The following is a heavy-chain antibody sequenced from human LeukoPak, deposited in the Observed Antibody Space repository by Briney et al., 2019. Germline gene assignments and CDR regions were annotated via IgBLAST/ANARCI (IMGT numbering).Heavy chain of an antibody. V-gene: IGHV1-18*01. J-gene: IGHJ6*03. Sequence: RASVKVSCKASGYTFTSYGISWVRQAPGQGLEWMGWISAYNGNTNYAQKLQGRVTMTTDTSTSTAYMELRSLRSDDTAVYYCARPRLWSYYYYMDVWGKGTTVTVSS. D-gene: IGHD3-16*01. CDR2: ISAYNGNT. CDR1: GYTFTSYG. CDR3: ARPRLWSYYYYMDV.